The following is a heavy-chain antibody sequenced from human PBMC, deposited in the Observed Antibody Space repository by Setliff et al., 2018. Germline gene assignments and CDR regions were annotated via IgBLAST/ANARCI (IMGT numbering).Heavy chain of an antibody. D-gene: IGHD2-8*01. CDR2: IHASGSP. V-gene: IGHV4-61*02. Sequence: PSETLSLTCTVSGGSITSGSFYWSWIRQPAGKKLEWIGRIHASGSPDYNPSFESRVTISRDTSTNQFSLKLGSVTAADTAVYYCARDPGVHSGTWCLDSWGQGTQVTVSS. CDR3: ARDPGVHSGTWCLDS. J-gene: IGHJ4*02. CDR1: GGSITSGSFY.